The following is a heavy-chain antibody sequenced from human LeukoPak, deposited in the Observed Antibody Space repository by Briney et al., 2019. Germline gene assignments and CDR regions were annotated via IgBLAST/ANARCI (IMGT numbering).Heavy chain of an antibody. CDR3: ARDEDDYGGNSPLGY. CDR1: GFTLSSSN. J-gene: IGHJ4*02. Sequence: PGGSLRLSCAASGFTLSSSNMRWVRQAPGKGLEWVSYLRHDRTTEYYADSVKGRFTISRDNAKNTLYLQMNSLRVEDTAVYYCARDEDDYGGNSPLGYWGQGTLVTVSS. D-gene: IGHD4-23*01. CDR2: LRHDRTTE. V-gene: IGHV3-30*02.